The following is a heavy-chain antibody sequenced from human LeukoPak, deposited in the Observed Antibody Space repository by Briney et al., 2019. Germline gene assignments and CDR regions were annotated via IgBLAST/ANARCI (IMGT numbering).Heavy chain of an antibody. V-gene: IGHV1-2*02. CDR1: GYTFTGYY. Sequence: ASVKVSCKASGYTFTGYYMHWVRQAPGQGLEWMGWINANSGGTNYAQKFQGRVTMTRDTSISTAYMELSRLRSDDTAVYYCARGESRLRYFDWLHYYWGQGTLVTVSS. D-gene: IGHD3-9*01. CDR2: INANSGGT. CDR3: ARGESRLRYFDWLHYY. J-gene: IGHJ4*02.